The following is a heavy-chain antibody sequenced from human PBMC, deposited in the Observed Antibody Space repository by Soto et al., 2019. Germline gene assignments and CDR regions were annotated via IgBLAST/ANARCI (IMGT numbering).Heavy chain of an antibody. CDR3: ARDSSDCGGDCQPGCQH. Sequence: GGSLRLSCAASGFTFSSYGMHWVRQAPGKGLEWVAVIWYDGSNKYYADSVKGRFTISRDNSKNTLYLQMNSLRAEDTAVYYCARDSSDCGGDCQPGCQHWGQGTLVTVSS. CDR1: GFTFSSYG. V-gene: IGHV3-33*01. CDR2: IWYDGSNK. J-gene: IGHJ1*01. D-gene: IGHD2-21*01.